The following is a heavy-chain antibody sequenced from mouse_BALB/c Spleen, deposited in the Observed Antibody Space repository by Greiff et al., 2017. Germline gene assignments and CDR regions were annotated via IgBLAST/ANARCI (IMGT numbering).Heavy chain of an antibody. CDR2: ISDGGSYT. D-gene: IGHD2-1*01. CDR3: ARDGDGKDY. CDR1: GFTFSDYY. V-gene: IGHV5-4*02. J-gene: IGHJ2*01. Sequence: EVHLVESGGGLVKPGGSLKLSCAASGFTFSDYYMYWVRQTPEKRLEWVATISDGGSYTYYPDSVKGRFTISRDNAKNNLYLQMSSLKSEDTAMYYCARDGDGKDYWGQGTTLTVSS.